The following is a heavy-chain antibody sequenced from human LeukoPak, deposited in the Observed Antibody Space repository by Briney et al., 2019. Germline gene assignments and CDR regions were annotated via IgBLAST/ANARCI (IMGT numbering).Heavy chain of an antibody. CDR2: IYYSGST. J-gene: IGHJ6*02. Sequence: SETLSLTCTVSGGSVSSGTYYWSWIRQPPGKGLEWIGYIYYSGSTNYNPSLKSRVTISVDTSKNQFSLKLSSVTAADTAVYYCARGQLGSSWYGSYYYYGMDVWGQGTTITVSS. CDR3: ARGQLGSSWYGSYYYYGMDV. CDR1: GGSVSSGTYY. D-gene: IGHD6-13*01. V-gene: IGHV4-61*01.